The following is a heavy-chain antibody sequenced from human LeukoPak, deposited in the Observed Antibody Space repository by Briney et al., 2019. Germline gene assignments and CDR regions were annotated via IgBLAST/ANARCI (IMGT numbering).Heavy chain of an antibody. J-gene: IGHJ3*02. CDR3: ARKVVGGPVGAFDI. D-gene: IGHD2-15*01. Sequence: GGSLRLSCAASGFTVSSNYMSWVRQAPGKGLEWVSVIYSGGSTYYADSVKGRFTISRDSSKNTLYLQMNSLRAEDTAVYYCARKVVGGPVGAFDIWGQGTMVTVSS. V-gene: IGHV3-53*01. CDR1: GFTVSSNY. CDR2: IYSGGST.